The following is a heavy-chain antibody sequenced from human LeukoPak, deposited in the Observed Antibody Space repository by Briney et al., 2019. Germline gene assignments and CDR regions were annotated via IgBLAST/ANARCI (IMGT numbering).Heavy chain of an antibody. CDR3: ARRVGAVAGTGSFDY. CDR2: IYYSGST. D-gene: IGHD6-19*01. J-gene: IGHJ4*02. V-gene: IGHV4-59*08. CDR1: GGSFSSYY. Sequence: SETLSLTCTVSGGSFSSYYWSRIRQPPGKGLEWIGFIYYSGSTNYNSSLKSRVTISVDTSKNQFSLKLSSVTAADTAVYYCARRVGAVAGTGSFDYWGQGTLITVSS.